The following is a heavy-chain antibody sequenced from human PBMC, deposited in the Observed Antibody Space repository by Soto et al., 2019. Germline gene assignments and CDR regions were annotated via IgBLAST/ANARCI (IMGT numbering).Heavy chain of an antibody. CDR2: IVVGSGNT. D-gene: IGHD4-17*01. CDR1: GFTFTSSA. CDR3: AAGPYGNRFDA. V-gene: IGHV1-58*01. Sequence: PVKVSCKASGFTFTSSAVQWVRQPRGQRLEWIGWIVVGSGNTNYAQKFQERVTITRDMSTRTAYMELSSLRSEDTAVYYCAAGPYGNRFDAWGQGTLVTVSP. J-gene: IGHJ5*02.